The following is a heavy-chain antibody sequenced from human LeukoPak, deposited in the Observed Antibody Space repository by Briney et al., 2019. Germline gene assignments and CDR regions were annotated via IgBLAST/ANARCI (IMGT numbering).Heavy chain of an antibody. CDR3: ARDFTPPHCTTPNCPRGGWFDP. J-gene: IGHJ5*02. D-gene: IGHD2-8*01. CDR1: DYTFSNYG. CDR2: XXPYNGNT. V-gene: IGHV1-18*01. Sequence: ASVKVSCKASDYTFSNYGISWVRQAPGQGLEWMXXXXPYNGNTRYAENLQGRVTMTTDTSTSTAYMELRSLRSDDTAIYYCARDFTPPHCTTPNCPRGGWFDPWGQGTLVTVSS.